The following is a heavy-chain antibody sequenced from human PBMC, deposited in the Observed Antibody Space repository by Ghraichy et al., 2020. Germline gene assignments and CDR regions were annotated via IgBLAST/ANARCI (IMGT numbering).Heavy chain of an antibody. D-gene: IGHD2-2*01. CDR2: ISSDGSST. V-gene: IGHV3-74*01. CDR1: GFSFSNSW. Sequence: GGSLRLSCAASGFSFSNSWMHWVRQAPGKGLVWVSWISSDGSSTTYADSVKGRFTISRDNAKNTLYLQMNGLRAEDTAVYYCARGGFCDSSNCYYYHGMGVWGQGTPVTVSS. CDR3: ARGGFCDSSNCYYYHGMGV. J-gene: IGHJ6*02.